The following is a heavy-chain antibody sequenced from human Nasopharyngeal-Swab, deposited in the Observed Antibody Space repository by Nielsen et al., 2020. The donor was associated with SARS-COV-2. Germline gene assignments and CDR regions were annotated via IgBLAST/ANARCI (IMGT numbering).Heavy chain of an antibody. CDR3: TRCGGSCYTGKDY. J-gene: IGHJ4*02. D-gene: IGHD2-15*01. Sequence: GESLKISCVASGFSLSDHYMDWVRQASGKGLEWVGRIRSKGNSYATEYAASVEGRFTISRDDSKNTAYLQMNSLITEDTAIYYCTRCGGSCYTGKDYWGQGTLVTVSS. CDR1: GFSLSDHY. CDR2: IRSKGNSYAT. V-gene: IGHV3-73*01.